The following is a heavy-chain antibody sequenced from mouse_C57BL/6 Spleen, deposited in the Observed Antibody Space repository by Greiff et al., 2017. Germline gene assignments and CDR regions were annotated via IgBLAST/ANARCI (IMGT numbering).Heavy chain of an antibody. CDR3: ARQGGIYTVVATGYFDY. CDR1: GFTFSSYG. V-gene: IGHV5-6*01. D-gene: IGHD1-1*01. J-gene: IGHJ2*01. CDR2: ISSGGSYT. Sequence: EVKLVESGGDLVKPGGSLKLSCAASGFTFSSYGMSWVRQTPDKRLEWVATISSGGSYTYYPDSVKGRFTISRDNAKNTLYLQISSLKSEDTAMYYCARQGGIYTVVATGYFDYWGQGTTLTVSS.